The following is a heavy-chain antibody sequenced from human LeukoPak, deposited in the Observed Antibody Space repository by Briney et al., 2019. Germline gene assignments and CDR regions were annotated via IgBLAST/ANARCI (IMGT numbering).Heavy chain of an antibody. CDR2: ISYSGST. J-gene: IGHJ5*02. V-gene: IGHV4-59*01. CDR1: GGSISSYY. Sequence: SETLSLTCTVSGGSISSYYWSWIRQPPGKGLEWIGYISYSGSTNYNPSLKGRVTISVDTSKSQFSLKVNSMTAADTAVYYCARVIGTDYNWFDPWGQGTLVTVSS. CDR3: ARVIGTDYNWFDP.